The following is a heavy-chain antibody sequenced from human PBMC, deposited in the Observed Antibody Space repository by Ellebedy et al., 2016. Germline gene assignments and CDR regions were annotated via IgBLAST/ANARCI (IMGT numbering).Heavy chain of an antibody. Sequence: GGSLRLXXAASGFIFSTYGMSWLRQAPGRGLEWVGNIKHDGSEQLYVDSVKGRFTISRDNTKNSLYLQMNSLRAEDTAVYYCARYGRIPDSWGQGTLVTVSS. CDR1: GFIFSTYG. V-gene: IGHV3-7*01. J-gene: IGHJ4*02. CDR2: IKHDGSEQ. D-gene: IGHD1-26*01. CDR3: ARYGRIPDS.